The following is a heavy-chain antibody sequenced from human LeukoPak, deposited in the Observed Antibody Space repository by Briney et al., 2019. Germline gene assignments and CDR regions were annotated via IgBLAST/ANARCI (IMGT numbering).Heavy chain of an antibody. J-gene: IGHJ5*02. CDR3: ARGSGTRGEVKFDP. D-gene: IGHD3-10*01. CDR1: GYSISSGYY. Sequence: PSETLSLTCTVSGYSISSGYYWGWIRQPPGKGLDWIGSIYHSGSTYYNPSLKSRVTISVDTIKNKFSLNLCTVTAPNTAVYYTARGSGTRGEVKFDPWGQGTLVTVSS. CDR2: IYHSGST. V-gene: IGHV4-38-2*02.